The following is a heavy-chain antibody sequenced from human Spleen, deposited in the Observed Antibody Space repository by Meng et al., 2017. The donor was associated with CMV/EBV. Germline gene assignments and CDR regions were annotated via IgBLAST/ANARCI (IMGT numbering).Heavy chain of an antibody. V-gene: IGHV3-30-3*01. CDR1: GFTFSDYA. CDR3: ARRGFSNALEYYFDF. CDR2: ISFDGNSQ. D-gene: IGHD3-16*01. J-gene: IGHJ4*02. Sequence: GESLKISCAASGFTFSDYAMHWVRQAPGKGLEWVAVISFDGNSQHSADSVNGRFTATRDNPKKTLYLQMNSLRAVDTAVYYCARRGFSNALEYYFDFWGQGTLVTVSS.